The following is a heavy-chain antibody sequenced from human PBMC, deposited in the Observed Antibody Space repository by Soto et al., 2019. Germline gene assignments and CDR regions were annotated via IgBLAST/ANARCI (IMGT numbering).Heavy chain of an antibody. J-gene: IGHJ4*02. D-gene: IGHD3-10*01. Sequence: QVQLQESGPGLVKPSETLSLTCTVSGVSISSYYWSWIRQPPGKGLEWIGYIYYSGSTNYNPSLKSRVTISVDTSKNQFALKLSSVTAADTAVYYCARGVNYYGSGTYVDYWGQGTLVTVSS. CDR2: IYYSGST. V-gene: IGHV4-59*01. CDR3: ARGVNYYGSGTYVDY. CDR1: GVSISSYY.